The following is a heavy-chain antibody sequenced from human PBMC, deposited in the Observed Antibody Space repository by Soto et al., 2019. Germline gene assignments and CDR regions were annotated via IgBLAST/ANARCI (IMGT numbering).Heavy chain of an antibody. D-gene: IGHD3-16*02. CDR1: GGTFSSYA. V-gene: IGHV1-69*06. CDR2: IIPIFGTA. Sequence: QVQLVQSGAEVKKPGSSVKVSCKASGGTFSSYAISWVRQAPGQGLEWMGGIIPIFGTANYAQKFQGRVTITADKSTSTAYMELSSLRSEDTAVYYCATNPLRLGELSAGMGYFQHWGQGTLVTVSS. J-gene: IGHJ1*01. CDR3: ATNPLRLGELSAGMGYFQH.